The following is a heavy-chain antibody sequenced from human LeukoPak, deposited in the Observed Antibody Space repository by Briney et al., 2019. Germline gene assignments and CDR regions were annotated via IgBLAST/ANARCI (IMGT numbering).Heavy chain of an antibody. Sequence: ASVKVSCKASGYTFTSYYMHWVRQAPGQGLEWMGIIHPSGGSTSYAQKFQGRVTMTRDTSTSTVYMELSSLRSEDTAVYYCARTHSSGSYTTERPFDYWGQGTLVTVSS. D-gene: IGHD6-19*01. J-gene: IGHJ4*02. CDR1: GYTFTSYY. V-gene: IGHV1-46*01. CDR2: IHPSGGST. CDR3: ARTHSSGSYTTERPFDY.